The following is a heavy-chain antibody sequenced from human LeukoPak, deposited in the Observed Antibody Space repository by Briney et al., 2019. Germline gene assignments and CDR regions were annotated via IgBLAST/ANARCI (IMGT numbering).Heavy chain of an antibody. J-gene: IGHJ4*02. CDR2: LFHSGTR. CDR3: ARHRGWKQQVVYFGY. CDR1: GGSISSYY. Sequence: PSETLSLTCTVSGGSISSYYWSWIRQPPGKGLEWIGYLFHSGTRRYNPSLKSRVTISADTTKNQFFLSLNSTTAADTAVYYCARHRGWKQQVVYFGYWGQGTLATVSS. V-gene: IGHV4-59*08. D-gene: IGHD6-13*01.